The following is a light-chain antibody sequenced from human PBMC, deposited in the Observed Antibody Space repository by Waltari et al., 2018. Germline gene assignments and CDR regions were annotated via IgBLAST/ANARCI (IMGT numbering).Light chain of an antibody. CDR3: CSYAGSSTWV. Sequence: QSALTQPASVSGSPGQSITISCTGTSSDVGSYNQVSWYQQHPGEAPKLIIYEGNKWPSGVSNRFSGSKSGNTASLTISGLQAEDEADYYCCSYAGSSTWVFGGGTKLTVL. CDR1: SSDVGSYNQ. J-gene: IGLJ3*02. CDR2: EGN. V-gene: IGLV2-23*01.